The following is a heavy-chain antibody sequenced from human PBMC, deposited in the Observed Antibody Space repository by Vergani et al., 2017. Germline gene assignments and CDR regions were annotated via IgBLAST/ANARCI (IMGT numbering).Heavy chain of an antibody. J-gene: IGHJ4*02. CDR1: GFTFSSYA. Sequence: QVQLVESGGGVVQPGRSLRLSCAASGFTFSSYAMHWVRQAPGKGLEWVAVISYDGSNKYYADSVKGRFTISRDNSKNTLYLQMNSLRAEDTAVYYCARDLRITIFGVVGGIDYWGQGTLVTVSS. CDR3: ARDLRITIFGVVGGIDY. CDR2: ISYDGSNK. D-gene: IGHD3-3*01. V-gene: IGHV3-30*04.